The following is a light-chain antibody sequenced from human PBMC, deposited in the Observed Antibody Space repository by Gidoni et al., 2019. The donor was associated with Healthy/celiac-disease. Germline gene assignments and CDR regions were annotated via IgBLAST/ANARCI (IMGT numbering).Light chain of an antibody. J-gene: IGLJ2*01. CDR2: DVS. V-gene: IGLV2-14*03. CDR1: SSDVGGYNY. CDR3: SSYTSSSTLGVV. Sequence: QSALTPPASVSVSPGQSLTLSCTGTSSDVGGYNYVSWYQQHPGKAPKLMIYDVSNRPSGVSKRVSGSKSGNTASLTISGLQAEDEADYYCSSYTSSSTLGVVFGGGTKLTVL.